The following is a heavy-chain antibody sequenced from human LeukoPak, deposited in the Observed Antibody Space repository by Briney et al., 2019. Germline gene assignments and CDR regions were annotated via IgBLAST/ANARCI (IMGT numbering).Heavy chain of an antibody. CDR1: GFTFSSYG. CDR3: ARDPYGGNGYFDY. J-gene: IGHJ4*02. D-gene: IGHD4-23*01. Sequence: QSGRSLRLSCAASGFTFSSYGMHWVRQAPGKGLEWAAVIWYDGSDKHYADSVKGRFTISRDNSKNTLFLQMNSLRAEDTAVYYCARDPYGGNGYFDYWGQGTLVTVSS. V-gene: IGHV3-33*01. CDR2: IWYDGSDK.